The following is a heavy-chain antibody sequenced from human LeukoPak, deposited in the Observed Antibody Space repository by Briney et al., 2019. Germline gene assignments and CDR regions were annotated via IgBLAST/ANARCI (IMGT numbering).Heavy chain of an antibody. CDR1: GGSFISYG. Sequence: AGKVSCKGSGGSFISYGISWGREAPGQGLGWMGRIVPIGGRGNYAQKFQRSVTITADNSTSTAYMQLSSLSSEDTAVYYCASHESVGATTPNDYWGQGTLVTVSS. CDR3: ASHESVGATTPNDY. V-gene: IGHV1-69*04. D-gene: IGHD1-26*01. CDR2: IVPIGGRG. J-gene: IGHJ4*02.